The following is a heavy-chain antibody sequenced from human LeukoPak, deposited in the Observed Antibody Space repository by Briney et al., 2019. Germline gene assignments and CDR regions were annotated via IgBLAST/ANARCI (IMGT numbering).Heavy chain of an antibody. CDR2: IWYDGSNE. Sequence: GGSLRLSCATSGFTFSSYGMHWVRQAPGKGLEWVAVIWYDGSNEYYADSVKGRFTISRDNSKNTLSLQMNSLRDEDTATYYCAKEVYCGRDCYNPGYGVDVWGQGTTVTVSS. D-gene: IGHD2-21*02. J-gene: IGHJ6*02. CDR3: AKEVYCGRDCYNPGYGVDV. V-gene: IGHV3-33*06. CDR1: GFTFSSYG.